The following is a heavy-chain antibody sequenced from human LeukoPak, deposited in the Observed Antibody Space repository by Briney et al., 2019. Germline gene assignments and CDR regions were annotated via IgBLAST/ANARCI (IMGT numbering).Heavy chain of an antibody. Sequence: GGSLRLSCAASGFTFSSYEMSWARQSQGKGLEWVSVIYSGGSTYNADSVNGRFTVSRDNSRNTLFLQMNNLRAEDTALYFCASAREYCGSAECYEYFQHWGQGTLVIVSS. D-gene: IGHD2-21*01. CDR1: GFTFSSYE. CDR3: ASAREYCGSAECYEYFQH. J-gene: IGHJ1*01. V-gene: IGHV3-53*01. CDR2: IYSGGST.